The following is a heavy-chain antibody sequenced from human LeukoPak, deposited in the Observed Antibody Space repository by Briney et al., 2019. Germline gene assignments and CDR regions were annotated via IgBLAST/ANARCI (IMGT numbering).Heavy chain of an antibody. CDR3: ARLPAEPYGMDV. CDR1: GGSFSGYY. D-gene: IGHD2-2*01. CDR2: INHSGST. J-gene: IGHJ6*02. Sequence: PSETLSLTCAVYGGSFSGYYWSWIRQPPGKGLEWIGEINHSGSTNYNPSLKSRVTISVDTSKNQFSLRLSSVTAADTAVYYCARLPAEPYGMDVWGQGTTVTVSS. V-gene: IGHV4-34*01.